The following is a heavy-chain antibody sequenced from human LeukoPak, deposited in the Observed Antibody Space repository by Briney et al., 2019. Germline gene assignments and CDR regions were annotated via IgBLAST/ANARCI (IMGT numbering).Heavy chain of an antibody. D-gene: IGHD2-15*01. CDR1: GGSISSSSYY. CDR2: IYYSGST. J-gene: IGHJ6*02. V-gene: IGHV4-39*01. CDR3: ARDGSPPTWYYYGMDV. Sequence: SETLSLTCTVSGGSISSSSYYWGWIRQPPGRGLEWIGSIYYSGSTYYNPSLKSRVTISVDTSKNQFSLKLSSVTAADTAVYYCARDGSPPTWYYYGMDVWGQGTTVTVSS.